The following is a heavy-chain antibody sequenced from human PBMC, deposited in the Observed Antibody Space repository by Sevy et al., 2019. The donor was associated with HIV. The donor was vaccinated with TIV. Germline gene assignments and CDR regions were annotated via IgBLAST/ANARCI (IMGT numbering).Heavy chain of an antibody. D-gene: IGHD3-9*01. CDR1: GFTFSDYY. Sequence: GGSLRLSCAASGFTFSDYYMSWFRQAPGKGLEWVSYISSSSSYTNYADSVKGRFTISRDNAKNSLYLQMNSLRAEDTAVYYCARNVGDTYYDILTGPNWFDPWGQGTLVTVSS. CDR2: ISSSSSYT. V-gene: IGHV3-11*06. J-gene: IGHJ5*02. CDR3: ARNVGDTYYDILTGPNWFDP.